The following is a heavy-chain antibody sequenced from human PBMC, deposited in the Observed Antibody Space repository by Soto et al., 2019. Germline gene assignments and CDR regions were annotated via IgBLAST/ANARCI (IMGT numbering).Heavy chain of an antibody. CDR3: ARGGVDNWGSGDYFDY. D-gene: IGHD7-27*01. CDR2: INSDGSST. Sequence: VGSLRLSCAASGFTFSSYWMHWVRQAPGKGLVWVSRINSDGSSTSYADSVKGRFTISRDNAKNTLYLQMNSLRAEDTAVYYCARGGVDNWGSGDYFDYWGQGTLVTVSS. V-gene: IGHV3-74*01. J-gene: IGHJ4*02. CDR1: GFTFSSYW.